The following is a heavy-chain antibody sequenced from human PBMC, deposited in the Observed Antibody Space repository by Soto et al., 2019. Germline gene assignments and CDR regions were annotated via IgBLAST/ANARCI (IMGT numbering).Heavy chain of an antibody. CDR1: GGSMSSYY. V-gene: IGHV4-4*07. Sequence: SETLSLTCTGSGGSMSSYYWTWIRQPAGKGLEWIGRVYSSGGTHYNPSLKSRVTISLDTSKNQFSLRLLSVTDADTAVYYCARGQRFSDWFDPWVQGTLVTVSS. D-gene: IGHD3-3*01. J-gene: IGHJ5*02. CDR3: ARGQRFSDWFDP. CDR2: VYSSGGT.